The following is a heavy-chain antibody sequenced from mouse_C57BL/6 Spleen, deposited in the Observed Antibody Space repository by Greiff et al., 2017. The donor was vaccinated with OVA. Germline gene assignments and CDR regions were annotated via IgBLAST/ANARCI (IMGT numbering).Heavy chain of an antibody. CDR2: LNPNNGGT. J-gene: IGHJ1*03. V-gene: IGHV1-26*01. D-gene: IGHD2-12*01. CDR3: ARSTFDDVWWYFDV. Sequence: EVQLQQSGPELVKPGASVKISCKASGYTFTDYYMNWVKQSHGKSLEWIGDLNPNNGGTSYNQKFKGKVTLTVDKSSSTVYMELRSLTSEDSAVYYCARSTFDDVWWYFDVWGTGTTVTVSS. CDR1: GYTFTDYY.